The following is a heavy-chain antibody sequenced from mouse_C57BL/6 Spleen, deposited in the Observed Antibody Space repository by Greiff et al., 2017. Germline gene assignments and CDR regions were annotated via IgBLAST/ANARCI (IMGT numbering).Heavy chain of an antibody. CDR1: GFTFSDYG. CDR3: ARPHYYGDPYYFDY. J-gene: IGHJ2*01. V-gene: IGHV5-17*01. D-gene: IGHD1-2*01. CDR2: ISSGSSTI. Sequence: EVQVEESGAGLVKPGGSLKLSCAASGFTFSDYGMHWVRQAPEQGLEWVAYISSGSSTIYYADTVQGRYTIPRDNAKNTLFLQMSSLMSEDTAMYYCARPHYYGDPYYFDYWGQGTPLTVSS.